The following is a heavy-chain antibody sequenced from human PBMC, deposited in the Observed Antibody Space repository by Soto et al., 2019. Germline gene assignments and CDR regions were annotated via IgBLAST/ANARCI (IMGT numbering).Heavy chain of an antibody. V-gene: IGHV1-18*01. Sequence: QVQLVQSGAEVKKPGASVKVSCKASGYSFTSYGISWVRQAPGQGLEWMGWISAYNGNTKYAQKLQGRVTKTTDTTPSTAYMERRSLRSDDTAGYYCAGNLAGALIDYWGQGTLVTVSS. CDR1: GYSFTSYG. CDR2: ISAYNGNT. J-gene: IGHJ4*02. CDR3: AGNLAGALIDY. D-gene: IGHD6-19*01.